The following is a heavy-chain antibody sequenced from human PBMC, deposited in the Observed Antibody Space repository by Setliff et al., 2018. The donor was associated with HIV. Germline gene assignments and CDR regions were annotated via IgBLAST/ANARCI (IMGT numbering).Heavy chain of an antibody. CDR1: GGSISSYY. CDR2: IYYSGST. J-gene: IGHJ4*02. D-gene: IGHD3-3*01. V-gene: IGHV4-59*01. CDR3: ARESARAALDY. Sequence: SETLSLTCIVSGGSISSYYWSWIRQSPGKGLEWIGYIYYSGSTNYNPSLKSRVTILVDTSKNQFSLSLISVTAADTAVYYCARESARAALDYLGQGILVTVSS.